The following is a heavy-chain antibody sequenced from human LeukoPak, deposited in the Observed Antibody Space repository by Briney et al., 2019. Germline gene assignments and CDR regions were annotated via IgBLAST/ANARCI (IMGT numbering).Heavy chain of an antibody. V-gene: IGHV1-18*01. J-gene: IGHJ3*02. CDR1: GYTFTSYG. D-gene: IGHD4-17*01. CDR2: ISAYNGNT. CDR3: ARSIIDDYGDSLHAFDI. Sequence: ASVKVSCKASGYTFTSYGISLVRQAPGQGLEWMGWISAYNGNTNYAQKLQGRVTMTTDTSTSTAYMELRSLRSDDTAVYYCARSIIDDYGDSLHAFDIWGQGTMVTVSS.